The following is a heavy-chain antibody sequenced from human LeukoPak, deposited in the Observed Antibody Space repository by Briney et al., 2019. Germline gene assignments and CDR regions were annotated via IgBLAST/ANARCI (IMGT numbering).Heavy chain of an antibody. J-gene: IGHJ4*02. CDR2: ISSSGST. D-gene: IGHD1-26*01. V-gene: IGHV4-61*02. CDR3: ARDSPSIVGATTGFDY. Sequence: SETLSLTCTVSGDSISSGDYYWSWIRQPAGKGLEWIGRISSSGSTNYNPSLKSRVTISVDTSKNQFSLKLSSVTAADTAVYYCARDSPSIVGATTGFDYWGQGTLVTVSS. CDR1: GDSISSGDYY.